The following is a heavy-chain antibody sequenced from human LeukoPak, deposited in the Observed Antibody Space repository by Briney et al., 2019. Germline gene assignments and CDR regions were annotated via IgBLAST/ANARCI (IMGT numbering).Heavy chain of an antibody. CDR3: ARGSSPGYSSGLAFDY. CDR2: IYYSGST. V-gene: IGHV4-59*01. J-gene: IGHJ4*02. D-gene: IGHD6-19*01. Sequence: SETLSLTCTVTVGSISSYYWSWIRQPPGKGLEWIGYIYYSGSTNYNPSLKSRVTISVDTSKNQFSLKLSSVTAADTAVYYCARGSSPGYSSGLAFDYWGQGTLVTVSS. CDR1: VGSISSYY.